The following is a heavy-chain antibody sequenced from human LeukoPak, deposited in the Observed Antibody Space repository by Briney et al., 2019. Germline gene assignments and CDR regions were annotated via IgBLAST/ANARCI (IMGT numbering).Heavy chain of an antibody. Sequence: PGGSLRLSCAASGFTVSSNYMSWVRQAPGKGLEWVSVIYSGGRTYYADSVKGRFTISRDNSKNTLYLQMKSLRAEDTAVYYCATHTSLGYCSSTSCLGIDYWGQGTLVTVSS. CDR3: ATHTSLGYCSSTSCLGIDY. CDR1: GFTVSSNY. V-gene: IGHV3-53*01. CDR2: IYSGGRT. D-gene: IGHD2-2*01. J-gene: IGHJ4*02.